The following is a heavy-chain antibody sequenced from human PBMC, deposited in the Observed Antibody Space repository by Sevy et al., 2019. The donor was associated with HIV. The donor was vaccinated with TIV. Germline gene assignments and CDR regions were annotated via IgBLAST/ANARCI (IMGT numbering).Heavy chain of an antibody. D-gene: IGHD6-13*01. CDR2: ISNDGSDK. CDR1: GFTFSRYG. CDR3: ANSRGRYEGSSWLYYYYLMDV. J-gene: IGHJ6*02. Sequence: GGSLRLSCAAAGFTFSRYGMHWARQAPGKGLEWVAVISNDGSDKEYGDSVKGRFTGSRDTSKDTVYLQMNSLRPEDTAVYYCANSRGRYEGSSWLYYYYLMDVWGQGTTVTVSS. V-gene: IGHV3-30*18.